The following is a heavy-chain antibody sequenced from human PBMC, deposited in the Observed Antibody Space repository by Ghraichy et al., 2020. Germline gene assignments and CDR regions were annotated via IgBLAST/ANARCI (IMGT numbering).Heavy chain of an antibody. CDR1: GDSISSRTYY. CDR3: ARRPRMRTMATKD. V-gene: IGHV4-39*01. D-gene: IGHD5-12*01. CDR2: IHYSGST. Sequence: SETLSLTCTVSGDSISSRTYYWGWIRQPPGKGLEWIGGIHYSGSTPYNPSLKGRVTMSVDTSKNQFSLKLSSVTAADSAVYYCARRPRMRTMATKDWGQGTLVIVSS. J-gene: IGHJ4*02.